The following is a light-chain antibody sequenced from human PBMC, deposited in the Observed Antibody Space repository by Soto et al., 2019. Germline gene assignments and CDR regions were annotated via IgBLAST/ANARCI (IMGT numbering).Light chain of an antibody. V-gene: IGKV3-20*01. J-gene: IGKJ1*01. CDR3: QQYGSSPWT. CDR1: QSVTNNY. CDR2: LAS. Sequence: EIVLTQSPGTLSLSPGERATLSCRASQSVTNNYLAWYQQKAGQAPRLLIYLASNRAAGTPGRFSGSGSGADFTLTINRLEPEDFAVYFCQQYGSSPWTFGQGTKVDIK.